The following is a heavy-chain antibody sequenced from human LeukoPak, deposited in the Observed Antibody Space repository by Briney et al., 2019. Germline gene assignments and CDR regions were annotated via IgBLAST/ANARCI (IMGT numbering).Heavy chain of an antibody. CDR1: GFTFSSYA. J-gene: IGHJ4*02. CDR3: LSEGATGFDY. V-gene: IGHV3-23*01. Sequence: GGSLRLSCAASGFTFSSYAMSWVRQPQGQGLEWVSAISGSGGSTYYADSVRGRFTISRDNSKTTLYLQMSSLSAEDTAVYYCLSEGATGFDYWGQGTLVTVSP. D-gene: IGHD1-26*01. CDR2: ISGSGGST.